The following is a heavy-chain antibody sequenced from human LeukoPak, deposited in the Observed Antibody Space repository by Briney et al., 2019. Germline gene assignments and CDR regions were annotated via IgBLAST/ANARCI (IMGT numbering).Heavy chain of an antibody. CDR1: GFTFSYAW. V-gene: IGHV3-15*01. Sequence: GGSLRLSCAASGFTFSYAWMSWVRQAPGKGLELVGLIKTTAERGAAEYGAPVKGRFTTSRDDSEDTVYLQMSSLKADDTAVYYCTTDAYFDGGCRGGSCRYRFWGQGTLVTVSS. J-gene: IGHJ4*02. D-gene: IGHD2-15*01. CDR3: TTDAYFDGGCRGGSCRYRF. CDR2: IKTTAERGAA.